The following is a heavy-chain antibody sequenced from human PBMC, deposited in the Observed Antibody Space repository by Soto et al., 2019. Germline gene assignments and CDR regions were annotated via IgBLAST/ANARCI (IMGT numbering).Heavy chain of an antibody. Sequence: EVQLLESGGGLVQPGGSLRLSCAASGFTFSSYAMSWVRQAPGKGLEWVSAISGSGGSTYYADSVKGRFTISRDNSKHSLYLQMNSLIAEDTAVYYCAKDSSGYPGGYFDYWGQGTLVTVSS. V-gene: IGHV3-23*01. J-gene: IGHJ4*02. D-gene: IGHD3-22*01. CDR2: ISGSGGST. CDR3: AKDSSGYPGGYFDY. CDR1: GFTFSSYA.